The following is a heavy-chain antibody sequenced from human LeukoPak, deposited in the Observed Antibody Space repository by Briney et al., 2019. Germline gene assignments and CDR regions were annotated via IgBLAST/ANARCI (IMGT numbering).Heavy chain of an antibody. CDR3: ARARGFDPPFDY. J-gene: IGHJ4*02. CDR2: LKQDGSEK. V-gene: IGHV3-7*01. CDR1: GFTFSSYW. D-gene: IGHD5-12*01. Sequence: GGSLRLSCAASGFTFSSYWMSWVRQAPGKGLEWVANLKQDGSEKYYVDSVNGRFTISRDNAKNSLYLQMNSLRAEDTAVYYCARARGFDPPFDYWGQGTLVTVSS.